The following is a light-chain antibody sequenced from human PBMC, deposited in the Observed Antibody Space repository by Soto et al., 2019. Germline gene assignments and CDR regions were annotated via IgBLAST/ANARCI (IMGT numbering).Light chain of an antibody. CDR1: QSVSSY. V-gene: IGKV3-11*01. CDR2: DAS. CDR3: QRRSNWYT. Sequence: EIVLTQSPATLSLSPGERATLSCRASQSVSSYLAWYQHKPGQAPRLLIYDASNRATGIPARFSGSGSGTDFTLTISSLEPEDFAVYYCQRRSNWYTFGQGTKLEVK. J-gene: IGKJ2*01.